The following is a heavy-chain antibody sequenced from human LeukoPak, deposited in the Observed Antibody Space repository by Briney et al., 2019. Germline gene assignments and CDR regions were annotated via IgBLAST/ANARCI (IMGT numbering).Heavy chain of an antibody. J-gene: IGHJ4*02. V-gene: IGHV3-15*01. CDR2: IKRNTDDLTT. Sequence: GGSLRLSGAASGLTFSDAWRTRLRPAPGMGLQGVGCIKRNTDDLTTEYAVPLKGRFTISRDDSRNTVHLQINSLKTEDTAVYYCTAYDVMTVRVDYWGQGTLVTVSS. D-gene: IGHD3-9*01. CDR1: GLTFSDAW. CDR3: TAYDVMTVRVDY.